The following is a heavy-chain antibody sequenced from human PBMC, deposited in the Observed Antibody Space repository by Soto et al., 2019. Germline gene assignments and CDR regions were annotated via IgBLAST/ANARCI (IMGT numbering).Heavy chain of an antibody. J-gene: IGHJ4*02. D-gene: IGHD4-17*01. CDR1: GSTFTSYD. CDR3: ARTLYGDNVDY. CDR2: MNPNSGNT. Sequence: QVQLVQSGAEVKKPGASAKVSCKDYGSTFTSYDINCVRQANGEGLEWMGWMNPNSGNTGYAQKFKGRVTMTRNTSISTAYMELSSMRSEDTAVYYCARTLYGDNVDYWGQGTLVTVSS. V-gene: IGHV1-8*01.